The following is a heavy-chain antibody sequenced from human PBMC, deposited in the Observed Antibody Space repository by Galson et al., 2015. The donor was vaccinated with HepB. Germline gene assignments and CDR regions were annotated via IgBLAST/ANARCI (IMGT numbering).Heavy chain of an antibody. V-gene: IGHV3-66*01. CDR1: GFTVSGNY. Sequence: SLRLSCAASGFTVSGNYMSWVRQAPGKGLEWVSVIYSGGSTYYADSVKGRFTISRDNSKNTLYLQMNSLRAEDTAVYYCASRSYYDFWSAYYYGMDVWGQGTTVTVSS. CDR2: IYSGGST. J-gene: IGHJ6*01. D-gene: IGHD3-3*01. CDR3: ASRSYYDFWSAYYYGMDV.